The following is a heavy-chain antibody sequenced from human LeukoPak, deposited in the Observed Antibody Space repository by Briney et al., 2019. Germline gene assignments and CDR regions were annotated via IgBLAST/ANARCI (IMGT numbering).Heavy chain of an antibody. J-gene: IGHJ4*02. CDR1: GFTFDDYG. Sequence: GGSLRPSCAASGFTFDDYGMSWVRQDPARRLEWVSTVDWSGGRTSYADSVKGRFTISRDNAKNSLYLQMNSLRAEDTALYFCVRSRSYYFDYWGQGTLVTVSS. CDR3: VRSRSYYFDY. D-gene: IGHD1-26*01. V-gene: IGHV3-20*04. CDR2: VDWSGGRT.